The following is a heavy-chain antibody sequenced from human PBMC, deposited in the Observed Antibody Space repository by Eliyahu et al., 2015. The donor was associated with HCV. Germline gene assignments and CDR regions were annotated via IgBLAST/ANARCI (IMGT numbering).Heavy chain of an antibody. CDR3: ARPQGAYYYDSSVNAFDI. CDR1: GGTFSSYT. Sequence: VSCKASGGTFSSYTISWVRQAPGQGLEWMGRIIPILGIANYAQKFQGRVTITADKSTSTAYMELSSLRSEDTAVYYCARPQGAYYYDSSVNAFDIWGQGTMVTVSS. D-gene: IGHD3-22*01. J-gene: IGHJ3*02. V-gene: IGHV1-69*02. CDR2: IIPILGIA.